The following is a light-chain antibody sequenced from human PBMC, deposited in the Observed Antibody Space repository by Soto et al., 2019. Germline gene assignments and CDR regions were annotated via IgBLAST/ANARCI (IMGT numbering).Light chain of an antibody. CDR1: SSDVGGYNY. J-gene: IGLJ2*01. V-gene: IGLV2-14*01. CDR2: DVS. Sequence: QSVRTQPSSVSGSPGQSITISCTGTSSDVGGYNYVSWYQQHPGKAPKFMIYDVSNRPSGVSNRFSGSKSGNTASLTISGLQAEDEADYYCSSYTSSSTLVFGGGTQLTVL. CDR3: SSYTSSSTLV.